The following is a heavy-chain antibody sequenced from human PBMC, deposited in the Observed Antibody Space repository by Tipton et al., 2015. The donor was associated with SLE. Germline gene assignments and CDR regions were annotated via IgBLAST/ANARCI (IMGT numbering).Heavy chain of an antibody. CDR3: VKSRRVGSTSPFDY. V-gene: IGHV3-30*02. D-gene: IGHD3-10*01. Sequence: DSVKGRFSISRDNSKNTVYLLMNSLRPEDTAVYHCVKSRRVGSTSPFDYWGQGAVVTVSS. J-gene: IGHJ4*02.